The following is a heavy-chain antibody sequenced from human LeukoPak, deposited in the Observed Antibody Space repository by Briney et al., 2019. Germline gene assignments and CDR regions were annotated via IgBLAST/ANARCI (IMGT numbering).Heavy chain of an antibody. Sequence: GPVKVSCQASGYTFTSYGISWVRQAPGQGLEWMGWISAYNGNTNYAQKPQGRVTMTTDTSTSTAYMELRSLRSDDTAVYYCARVLYSSGWWLVGAFDIWGQGTMVTVSS. CDR1: GYTFTSYG. CDR2: ISAYNGNT. J-gene: IGHJ3*02. D-gene: IGHD6-19*01. V-gene: IGHV1-18*01. CDR3: ARVLYSSGWWLVGAFDI.